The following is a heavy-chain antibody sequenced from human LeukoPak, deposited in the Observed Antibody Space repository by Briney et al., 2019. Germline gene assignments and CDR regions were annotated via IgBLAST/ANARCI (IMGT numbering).Heavy chain of an antibody. CDR3: AKVGSGNDYY. D-gene: IGHD5-12*01. CDR2: ISNDESNK. V-gene: IGHV3-30*18. CDR1: GFTFSTSA. J-gene: IGHJ4*02. Sequence: GGSLRLSFAASGFTFSTSAMHWVRQAPGKGLEWLTVISNDESNKYYADSVKGRFTISRDNSKNMLYLQMNSLRTEDTAVYYCAKVGSGNDYYWGQGTLVTVSS.